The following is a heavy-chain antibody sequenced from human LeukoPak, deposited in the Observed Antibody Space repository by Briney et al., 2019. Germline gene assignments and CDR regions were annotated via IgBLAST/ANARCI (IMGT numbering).Heavy chain of an antibody. V-gene: IGHV3-23*01. J-gene: IGHJ4*02. Sequence: GGSLRLSCAASGFAFSSYAMNSVRQAPGKGLEWVSGISGSVGSTYYEDSVKGRFTISRDNSKNTLYLQMNSLRAEDTALYYCARWRYGDYIDYWGQGTLVTVSS. CDR3: ARWRYGDYIDY. CDR1: GFAFSSYA. CDR2: ISGSVGST. D-gene: IGHD4-17*01.